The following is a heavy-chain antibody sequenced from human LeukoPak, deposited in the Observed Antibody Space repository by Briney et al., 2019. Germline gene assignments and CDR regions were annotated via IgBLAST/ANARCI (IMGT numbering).Heavy chain of an antibody. Sequence: GGSLRLSCAASGFTFSSYAMHWVRQAPGKGLEWVSSISSSSSYIYYADSVKGRFTISRDNAKNSLYLQMNSLRAEDTAVYYCARAEAAAGTLGEYYYYYYMDVWGKGTTVTVSS. CDR1: GFTFSSYA. CDR3: ARAEAAAGTLGEYYYYYYMDV. CDR2: ISSSSSYI. V-gene: IGHV3-21*01. J-gene: IGHJ6*03. D-gene: IGHD6-13*01.